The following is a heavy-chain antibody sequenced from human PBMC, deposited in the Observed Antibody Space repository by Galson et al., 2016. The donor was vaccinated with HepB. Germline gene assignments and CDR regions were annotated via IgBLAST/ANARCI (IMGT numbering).Heavy chain of an antibody. CDR3: TRHETTVTYYFDY. D-gene: IGHD4-17*01. CDR1: GFIFSSYD. Sequence: SLRLSCAASGFIFSSYDMSWVRQAPGKGLEWVSAISGHGGSKYDTDSVKGRFTIPRDNSRNTQYLQMSSLRVEDTAVYYCTRHETTVTYYFDYWGQGALVTVSS. J-gene: IGHJ4*02. CDR2: ISGHGGSK. V-gene: IGHV3-23*01.